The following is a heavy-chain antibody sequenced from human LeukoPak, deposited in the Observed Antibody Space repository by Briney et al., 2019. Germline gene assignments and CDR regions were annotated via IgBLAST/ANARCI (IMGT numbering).Heavy chain of an antibody. V-gene: IGHV1-8*01. D-gene: IGHD3-10*01. CDR1: GYTFTSYD. Sequence: GASVKVSCKASGYTFTSYDINWVRQATGQGLEWMGWMNPNSGDTGYAQKFQGRVTMTRNTSISTAYMELSSLRSEDTAVYYCARGQILLWFGELLRWFDPWGQGTLVTVSS. J-gene: IGHJ5*02. CDR3: ARGQILLWFGELLRWFDP. CDR2: MNPNSGDT.